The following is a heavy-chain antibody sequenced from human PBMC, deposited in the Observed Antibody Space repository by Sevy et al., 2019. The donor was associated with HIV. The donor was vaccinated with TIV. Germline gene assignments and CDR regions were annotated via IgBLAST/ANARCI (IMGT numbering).Heavy chain of an antibody. CDR3: ARVVVTSGNEYYYGMDV. J-gene: IGHJ6*02. D-gene: IGHD2-21*02. V-gene: IGHV4-61*08. CDR2: IYYSGNT. Sequence: SETLSLTCTVSGGCVRSGAYYWSWVRQPPGKGLESIGYIYYSGNTNYNPSLKSRATLSVDTSKNQFSLKLNSMTAADTAVYYCARVVVTSGNEYYYGMDVWGQGTTVTVSS. CDR1: GGCVRSGAYY.